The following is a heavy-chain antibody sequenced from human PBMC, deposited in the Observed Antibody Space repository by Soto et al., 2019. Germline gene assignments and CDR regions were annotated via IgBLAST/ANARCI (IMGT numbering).Heavy chain of an antibody. CDR1: GFTFSTYG. CDR3: AKDLGGTGGCDY. V-gene: IGHV3-30*18. D-gene: IGHD3-16*01. J-gene: IGHJ4*02. Sequence: GGSLRLSCAASGFTFSTYGIHWVRQAPGKGLEWVAVISYDGSNKYYADSVKGRFAISRDNSKNTLYLQMNSLRAGDTAVYYCAKDLGGTGGCDYWGQGTLVTVSS. CDR2: ISYDGSNK.